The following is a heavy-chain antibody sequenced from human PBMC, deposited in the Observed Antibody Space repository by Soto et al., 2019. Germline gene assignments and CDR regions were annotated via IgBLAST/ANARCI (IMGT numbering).Heavy chain of an antibody. D-gene: IGHD6-19*01. CDR2: LSWNSGTI. CDR3: AKAESSGWYSSLDY. CDR1: GFTFDDYA. Sequence: EVQLVESGGGLVQPGKSLRLSCAASGFTFDDYAMHWVRQVPGKGLEWVSGLSWNSGTIDYADSVKGRFTISRDNAKNSLHLQMNSLKPEDTAFYYCAKAESSGWYSSLDYWCQGTRVIVSS. J-gene: IGHJ4*02. V-gene: IGHV3-9*01.